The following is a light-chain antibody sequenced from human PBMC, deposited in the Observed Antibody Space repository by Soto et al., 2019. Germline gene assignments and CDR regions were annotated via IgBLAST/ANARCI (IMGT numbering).Light chain of an antibody. CDR3: QTWGTGIVV. J-gene: IGLJ2*01. CDR2: LNRDGSH. CDR1: SGHISYA. V-gene: IGLV4-69*01. Sequence: QLVLTQSPSASASLGASVKLTCTLSSGHISYAIAWHQQQPGKGPRYLMELNRDGSHSKGDGIPDRFSGASSGAERYLTISSLQYEDEADYYCQTWGTGIVVVGGGTELTVL.